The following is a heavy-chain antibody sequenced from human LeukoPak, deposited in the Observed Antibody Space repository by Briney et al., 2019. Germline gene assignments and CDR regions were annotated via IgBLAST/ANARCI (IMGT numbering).Heavy chain of an antibody. Sequence: SETLSLTCIVSGGSISGSSYYWAWIRQPPGKGLEWIGTIYYSGSTYYNPSLKSRVTISVDTSKNHFSLRLSSVTAADTAVYYCARRVAARPFNAFDIWGQGTLVTVSS. J-gene: IGHJ3*02. D-gene: IGHD6-6*01. V-gene: IGHV4-39*02. CDR1: GGSISGSSYY. CDR2: IYYSGST. CDR3: ARRVAARPFNAFDI.